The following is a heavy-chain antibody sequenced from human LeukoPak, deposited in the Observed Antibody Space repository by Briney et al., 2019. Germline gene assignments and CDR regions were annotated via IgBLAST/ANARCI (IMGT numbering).Heavy chain of an antibody. CDR1: GFTFSSYD. CDR2: IGIAGDT. J-gene: IGHJ3*02. Sequence: PGGSLRLSCAASGFTFSSYDMHWVRQAPGRGLEGVSAIGIAGDTYYPDSVKGRFTISRENAKNSMYLQMNSLQGGDTAVYYCIRGGIQVSGIDAFDIWGQGTMVTVSS. D-gene: IGHD5/OR15-5a*01. CDR3: IRGGIQVSGIDAFDI. V-gene: IGHV3-13*01.